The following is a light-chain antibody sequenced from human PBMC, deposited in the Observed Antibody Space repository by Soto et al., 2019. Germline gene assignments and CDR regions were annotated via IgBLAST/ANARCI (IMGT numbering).Light chain of an antibody. J-gene: IGKJ1*01. CDR1: RSVLYKSNNKNY. V-gene: IGKV4-1*01. CDR3: QQYNSYYT. CDR2: GAS. Sequence: DIVMTQYPDSLAVSLGERDTMNYKCSRSVLYKSNNKNYLAWHQQKPGQTPRLLVYGASSRATGIPDRFSGSGSGTEFTLTISSLQPDDFATYYCQQYNSYYTFGQGTKVDIK.